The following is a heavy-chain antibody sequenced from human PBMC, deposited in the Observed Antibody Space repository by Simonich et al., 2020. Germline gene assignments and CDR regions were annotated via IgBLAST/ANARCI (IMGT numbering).Heavy chain of an antibody. CDR3: ARAYSSSWYNWFDP. Sequence: QVQLVESGGGVVQPGRSLRLSCAASGFTLSSYGMHWVRQAPGNGLEWWAVIWYDGSKKYYADSVKGRFTISRDNSKNTRYLQMNSLRAEDTAVYYCARAYSSSWYNWFDPWGQGTLVTVSS. J-gene: IGHJ5*02. D-gene: IGHD6-13*01. V-gene: IGHV3-33*01. CDR2: IWYDGSKK. CDR1: GFTLSSYG.